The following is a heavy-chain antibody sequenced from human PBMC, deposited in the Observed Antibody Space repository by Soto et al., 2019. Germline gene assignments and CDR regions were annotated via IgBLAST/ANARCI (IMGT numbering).Heavy chain of an antibody. J-gene: IGHJ4*02. Sequence: VHLVESGGVVVQPGGSLRLTCAASGFTFDGHNMHWVRQVPGKGLEWVSLISWDGGTTYYADSVKGRFTVSRDNSINLLYLQMNALTTEDSALYYCASSQGDYWGQGTLVTVS. CDR1: GFTFDGHN. CDR2: ISWDGGTT. V-gene: IGHV3-43*01. D-gene: IGHD6-6*01. CDR3: ASSQGDY.